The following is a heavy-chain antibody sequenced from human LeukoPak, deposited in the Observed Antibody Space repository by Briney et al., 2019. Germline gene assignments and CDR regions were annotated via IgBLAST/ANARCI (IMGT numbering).Heavy chain of an antibody. CDR3: AGGSGWIFDS. V-gene: IGHV3-7*01. Sequence: GGSLRLSCAASGFTFSTYWMTWVRQAPGKGLEWVAHIKQDGSATSYVDSVKGRFTISRDNAKNSLYLQMNSLRAEDTAVYYCAGGSGWIFDSWDQGALVTVSS. D-gene: IGHD6-19*01. CDR2: IKQDGSAT. CDR1: GFTFSTYW. J-gene: IGHJ4*02.